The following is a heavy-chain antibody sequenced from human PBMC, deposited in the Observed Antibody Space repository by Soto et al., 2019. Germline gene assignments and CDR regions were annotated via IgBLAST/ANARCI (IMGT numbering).Heavy chain of an antibody. CDR1: GGSFSGYY. CDR3: ARTISGYSYGPYYYGMDV. V-gene: IGHV4-34*01. Sequence: PSETLSLTCAVYGGSFSGYYWSWIRQPPGKGLEWIGEINHSGSTNYNPSLKSRVTISVDTSKNQFSLKLSSVTAADTAVYHCARTISGYSYGPYYYGMDVWGQGTTVTVSS. CDR2: INHSGST. J-gene: IGHJ6*02. D-gene: IGHD5-18*01.